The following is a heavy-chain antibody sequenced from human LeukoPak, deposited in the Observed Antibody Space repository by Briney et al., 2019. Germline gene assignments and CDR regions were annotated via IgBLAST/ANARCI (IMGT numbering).Heavy chain of an antibody. Sequence: PGGSLRLSCAASGFTFNNYATSWVSQAPGKGLEWVSAISNSGGSTYYADSVKGRFTISRDNSKNTLYLQMNSLRAEDTAVYYCARDRDDYVWGIYRYGDYWGQGTLVTVSS. CDR3: ARDRDDYVWGIYRYGDY. CDR2: ISNSGGST. CDR1: GFTFNNYA. D-gene: IGHD3-16*02. V-gene: IGHV3-23*01. J-gene: IGHJ4*02.